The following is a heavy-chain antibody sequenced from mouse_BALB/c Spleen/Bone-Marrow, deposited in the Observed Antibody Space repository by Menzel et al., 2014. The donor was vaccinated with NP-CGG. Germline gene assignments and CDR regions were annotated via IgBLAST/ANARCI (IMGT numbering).Heavy chain of an antibody. J-gene: IGHJ4*01. D-gene: IGHD2-12*01. CDR3: TRSRRAMDY. CDR1: GYTFTSYY. V-gene: IGHV1S81*02. Sequence: QVQLQQSGAELVKPGASVKLSCKASGYTFTSYYIYWVKQRPGQGLEWIGEINPSNGGTNFNEKFKSKATLTVDKSSSTAYMQLSSLTSEDSVVYYCTRSRRAMDYWCQGTSVTVSS. CDR2: INPSNGGT.